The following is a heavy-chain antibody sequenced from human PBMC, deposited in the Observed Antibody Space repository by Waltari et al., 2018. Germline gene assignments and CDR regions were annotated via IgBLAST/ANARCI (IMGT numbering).Heavy chain of an antibody. CDR1: GGSISSYY. CDR3: AGGSYFSAEYFQH. CDR2: IWYDGSNK. D-gene: IGHD1-26*01. Sequence: QVQLQESGPGLVKPSETLSLTCTVSGGSISSYYWSWIRQPPGKGLEWVAVIWYDGSNKYYADSVKGRFTISRDNSKNTLYLQMNSLRAEDTAVYYCAGGSYFSAEYFQHWGQGTLVTVSS. J-gene: IGHJ1*01. V-gene: IGHV3-33*08.